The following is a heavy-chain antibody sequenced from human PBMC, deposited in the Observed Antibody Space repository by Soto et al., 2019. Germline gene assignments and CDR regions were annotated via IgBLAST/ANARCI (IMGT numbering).Heavy chain of an antibody. CDR2: INHSGST. CDR1: GGSFSGYY. CDR3: ARGHLLGITMVRGYYFDY. V-gene: IGHV4-34*01. J-gene: IGHJ4*02. D-gene: IGHD3-10*01. Sequence: QVQLQQWGAGLLKPSETLSLTCAVYGGSFSGYYWSWIRQPPGKGLEWIGEINHSGSTNYNPSLKSRVTISVDTSKNQFSLKLSSVTAADTAVYYCARGHLLGITMVRGYYFDYWGQGTLVTVSS.